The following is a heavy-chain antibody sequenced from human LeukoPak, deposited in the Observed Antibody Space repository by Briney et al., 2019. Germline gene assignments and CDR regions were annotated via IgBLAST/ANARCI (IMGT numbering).Heavy chain of an antibody. CDR1: GYTFPIYG. CDR3: ARARAAAGRAWFDP. CDR2: ISAYNGNT. D-gene: IGHD6-13*01. V-gene: IGHV1-18*01. Sequence: ASVKVTLQASGYTFPIYGITRVRHAPGQGLEWMGWISAYNGNTNYAQKLQGRVTMTTDTSTSTAYMELRSLRSDDTAVYYCARARAAAGRAWFDPWGKGTLVTVSS. J-gene: IGHJ5*02.